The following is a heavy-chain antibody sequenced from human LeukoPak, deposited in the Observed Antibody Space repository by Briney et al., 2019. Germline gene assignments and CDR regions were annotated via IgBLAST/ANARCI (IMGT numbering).Heavy chain of an antibody. J-gene: IGHJ4*02. V-gene: IGHV4-39*07. Sequence: PSETLSLTCTVSGASIISDTYYWGWSRQPPGKGLEWIGSIYYSGSTYYSPSLKSRVTMSVDTSTNQFSLKLISVTAADTALYYCARNFYASSGYYLDDFYFDSWGQGTLVTVSS. CDR2: IYYSGST. CDR1: GASIISDTYY. CDR3: ARNFYASSGYYLDDFYFDS. D-gene: IGHD3-22*01.